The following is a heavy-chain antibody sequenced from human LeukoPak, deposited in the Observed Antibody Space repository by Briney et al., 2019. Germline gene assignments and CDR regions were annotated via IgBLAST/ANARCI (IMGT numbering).Heavy chain of an antibody. J-gene: IGHJ4*02. CDR3: ARIVSGSGTPPQDDY. D-gene: IGHD3-10*01. CDR2: INPNSGGT. Sequence: ASVKVSCKASGYTFTGYYMHWVRQTPGQGLEWMGWINPNSGGTNYAQKFQGRVTMTRDTSISTAYMEMSRLRSDDTAVYYCARIVSGSGTPPQDDYWGQGTLVTVSS. V-gene: IGHV1-2*02. CDR1: GYTFTGYY.